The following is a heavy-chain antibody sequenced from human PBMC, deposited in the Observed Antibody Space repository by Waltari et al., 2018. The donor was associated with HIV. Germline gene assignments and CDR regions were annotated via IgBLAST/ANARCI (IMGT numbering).Heavy chain of an antibody. CDR3: ARDDSGWYGATVDY. Sequence: EVQLVGSGGGVVQTGGSLRHSCAVFGVTFSSSLKTWVRQATGKGLEWVANIKQSSNEKYYVDSVRGRFTISRDNAKNLVFLQMRSLRVEDTAVYYCARDDSGWYGATVDYWGQGTVVTVSS. V-gene: IGHV3-7*01. CDR1: GVTFSSSL. J-gene: IGHJ4*02. CDR2: IKQSSNEK. D-gene: IGHD6-19*01.